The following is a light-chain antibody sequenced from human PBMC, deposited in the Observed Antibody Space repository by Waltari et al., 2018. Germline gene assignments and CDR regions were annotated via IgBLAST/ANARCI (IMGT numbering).Light chain of an antibody. CDR2: AAS. J-gene: IGKJ2*01. V-gene: IGKV1-27*01. Sequence: DIQMTQSPSYLSASVGDRVTITCRASRAIANYLACYQQKPGKIPRLLIYAASTLESGVPSRFSGSGSVTEFTLTISSLQPEDVAVYYCQKYNSDPYTFGQGTKLEIK. CDR1: RAIANY. CDR3: QKYNSDPYT.